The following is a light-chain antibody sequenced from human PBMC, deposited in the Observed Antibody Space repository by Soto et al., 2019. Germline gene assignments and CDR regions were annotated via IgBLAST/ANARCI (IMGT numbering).Light chain of an antibody. CDR1: QGISNY. Sequence: DIQMTQSPSSLSASVGDRVTITCRASQGISNYLAWYQQKPGKVPKLLIYAASTLQSGVPSRFSGSGSGTDFTLTISSLQHEDVATYYCQKYNSALVWAFGQGTKVEIK. CDR2: AAS. V-gene: IGKV1-27*01. J-gene: IGKJ1*01. CDR3: QKYNSALVWA.